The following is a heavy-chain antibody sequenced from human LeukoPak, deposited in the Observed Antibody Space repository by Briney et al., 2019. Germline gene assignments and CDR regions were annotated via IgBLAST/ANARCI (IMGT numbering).Heavy chain of an antibody. J-gene: IGHJ4*02. Sequence: GESLKISCKGSGYRFTSYWIGWVRQMPGKGLEWMGIIYPGDSDTRYSPSFQGQVTISADKSISTAYLQWSSLKASDTAMYYCARRGTGATYYDILTGPQHVYFDYWGQGTLVTVSS. V-gene: IGHV5-51*01. D-gene: IGHD3-9*01. CDR3: ARRGTGATYYDILTGPQHVYFDY. CDR1: GYRFTSYW. CDR2: IYPGDSDT.